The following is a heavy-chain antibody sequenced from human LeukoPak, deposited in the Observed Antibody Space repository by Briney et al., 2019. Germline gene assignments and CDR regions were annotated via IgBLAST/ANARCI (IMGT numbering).Heavy chain of an antibody. D-gene: IGHD2-21*02. CDR1: GGTFSSYA. J-gene: IGHJ5*02. CDR2: IIPIFGTA. CDR3: ARDSGALTASASHNWFDP. Sequence: GASVKVSCKASGGTFSSYAISWVRQAPGQGLEWMGGIIPIFGTANYAQKFQGRVTITADESTSTAYMELSSLRSEDTAVYYCARDSGALTASASHNWFDPWGQGTLVTVSS. V-gene: IGHV1-69*13.